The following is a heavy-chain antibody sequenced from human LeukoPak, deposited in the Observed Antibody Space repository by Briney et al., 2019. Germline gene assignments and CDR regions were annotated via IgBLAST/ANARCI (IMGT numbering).Heavy chain of an antibody. CDR1: GGSITSYY. J-gene: IGHJ6*02. D-gene: IGHD2-15*01. CDR2: IYYTGTT. Sequence: TSETLSLTCTVSGGSITSYYWSWIRQPPWKGLGWIGYIYYTGTTNYNPSLKSRVTISGDTSKMQFSLKLSSVTAADTAVYYCARADINYYGMDVWGQGTTVTVSS. V-gene: IGHV4-59*08. CDR3: ARADINYYGMDV.